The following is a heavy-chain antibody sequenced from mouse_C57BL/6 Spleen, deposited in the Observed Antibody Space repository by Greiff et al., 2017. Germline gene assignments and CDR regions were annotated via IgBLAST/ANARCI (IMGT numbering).Heavy chain of an antibody. CDR3: ARDRERRYFDY. CDR2: ISDGGSYT. J-gene: IGHJ2*01. V-gene: IGHV5-4*01. Sequence: EVQVVESGGGLVKPGGSLKLSCAASGFTFSSYAMSWVRQTPEKRLEWVATISDGGSYTYYPDNVKGRFTISRDNAKNNLYLQMSHLKSEDTAMYYCARDRERRYFDYWGQGTTLTVSS. D-gene: IGHD1-2*01. CDR1: GFTFSSYA.